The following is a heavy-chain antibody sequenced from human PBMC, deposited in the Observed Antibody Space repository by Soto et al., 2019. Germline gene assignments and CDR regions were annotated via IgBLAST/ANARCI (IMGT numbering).Heavy chain of an antibody. V-gene: IGHV3-30-3*01. Sequence: QVQLVESGGGVVQPGRSLRLSCAAFGFTFSSYAMHWVRQAPGKGLEWVAVISYDGSNKYYADSVKGRFTISRDNSKNTLYLQMNSLRAEDTAVYYCARDAGGLYCSSTSCYASRDYYYGMDVWGQGTTVTVSS. CDR3: ARDAGGLYCSSTSCYASRDYYYGMDV. CDR2: ISYDGSNK. J-gene: IGHJ6*02. CDR1: GFTFSSYA. D-gene: IGHD2-2*01.